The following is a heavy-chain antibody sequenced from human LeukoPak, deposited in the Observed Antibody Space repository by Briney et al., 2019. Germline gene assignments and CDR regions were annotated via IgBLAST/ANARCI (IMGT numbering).Heavy chain of an antibody. Sequence: PSETLSLTCTVSGGSISSSSYYWGWIRQPPGKGLEWIGSIYYSGSTYYNPSLKSRVTISVDTSKNQFSLKLSSVTAADTAVYYCARWPVVVVPDSDAFDIWGQGTMVTVSS. CDR2: IYYSGST. CDR1: GGSISSSSYY. V-gene: IGHV4-39*01. D-gene: IGHD2-2*01. CDR3: ARWPVVVVPDSDAFDI. J-gene: IGHJ3*02.